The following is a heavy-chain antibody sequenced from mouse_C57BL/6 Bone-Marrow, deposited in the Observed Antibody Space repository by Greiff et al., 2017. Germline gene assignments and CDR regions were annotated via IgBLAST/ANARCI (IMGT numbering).Heavy chain of an antibody. CDR3: ARLSDYYGFAY. D-gene: IGHD1-1*01. CDR1: GYTFTSYG. V-gene: IGHV1-58*01. J-gene: IGHJ3*01. CDR2: IYLGNGYT. Sequence: EVQLQQSGAELVRPGSSVKMSCKTSGYTFTSYGINWVKQRPGQGLDWIGYIYLGNGYTEYNEKFKGKATLTSDTSSSTAYMQLSSLTSEDSAIYFCARLSDYYGFAYWGQGTLVTVSA.